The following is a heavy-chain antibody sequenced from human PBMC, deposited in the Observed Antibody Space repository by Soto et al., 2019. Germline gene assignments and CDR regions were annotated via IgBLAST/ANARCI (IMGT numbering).Heavy chain of an antibody. CDR3: XXXXXGYIFYDY. Sequence: QVQLQESGPGLVKPSQTLSLTCTVSGGSISSGEYYWSWIRQPPGKGLGWIGYIYYSGRANYNPXXXXXXXXXXXXXXXXXXXXXXXXXXXXXXXXXXXXXXXGYIFYDYWGQGTLVTVSS. J-gene: IGHJ4*02. V-gene: IGHV4-30-4*01. D-gene: IGHD1-1*01. CDR2: IYYSGRA. CDR1: GGSISSGEYY.